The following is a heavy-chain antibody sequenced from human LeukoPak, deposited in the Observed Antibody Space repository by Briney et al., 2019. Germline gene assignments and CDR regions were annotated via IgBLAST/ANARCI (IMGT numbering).Heavy chain of an antibody. D-gene: IGHD3-10*01. CDR1: GGSFSGYY. CDR2: INHRGST. Sequence: SETLSLTRAVYGGSFSGYYWSWIRQPPGKGLEWIGEINHRGSTNYNPSLKSRVTISVDTSKNQFSLKLSSVTAADTAVYYCARCRRVNYYYYYMDVWGKGTTVTVSS. CDR3: ARCRRVNYYYYYMDV. J-gene: IGHJ6*03. V-gene: IGHV4-34*01.